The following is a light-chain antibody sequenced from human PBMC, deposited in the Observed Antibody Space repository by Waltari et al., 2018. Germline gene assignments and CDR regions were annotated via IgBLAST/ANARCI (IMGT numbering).Light chain of an antibody. Sequence: EVVLTQSPATLSLSPGESATLSCRASQSLTKRYLAWYQQKPGPAPRPLIYGASSRAAGIPARFSGSWAGTDFTLIISRLEPDDFAVYYCQQYGSSILYTFGQGTKLEIK. CDR2: GAS. CDR3: QQYGSSILYT. V-gene: IGKV3-20*01. J-gene: IGKJ2*01. CDR1: QSLTKRY.